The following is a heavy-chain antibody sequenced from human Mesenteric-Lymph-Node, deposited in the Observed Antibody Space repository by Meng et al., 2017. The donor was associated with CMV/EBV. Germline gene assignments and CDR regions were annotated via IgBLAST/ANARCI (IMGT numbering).Heavy chain of an antibody. D-gene: IGHD2-2*01. CDR2: ISAYNGNT. CDR3: ARASLGYCSSTSCPFVDY. V-gene: IGHV1-18*01. Sequence: ASVKVSCKASGYTFTSYGISWVRQAPGQGLEWMGWISAYNGNTNYAQKLQGRVTMTTDTSTSTAYMELRSLRSDDTAVYYCARASLGYCSSTSCPFVDYWGQGTLVTVSS. J-gene: IGHJ4*02. CDR1: GYTFTSYG.